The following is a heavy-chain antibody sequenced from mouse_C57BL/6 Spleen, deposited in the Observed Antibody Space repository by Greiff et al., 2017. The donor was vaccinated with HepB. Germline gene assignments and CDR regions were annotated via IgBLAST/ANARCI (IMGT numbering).Heavy chain of an antibody. D-gene: IGHD2-3*01. J-gene: IGHJ3*01. CDR2: IHPSDSDT. V-gene: IGHV1-74*01. CDR1: GYTFTSYW. Sequence: QVQLQQPGAELVKPGASVKVSCKASGYTFTSYWMHWVKQRPGQGLEWIGRIHPSDSDTNYNQKFKGKATLTVDKSSSTAYIQLSSLTSEVSAVYCGGIGNDVAGDFAYWGQGTLVTVSA. CDR3: GIGNDVAGDFAY.